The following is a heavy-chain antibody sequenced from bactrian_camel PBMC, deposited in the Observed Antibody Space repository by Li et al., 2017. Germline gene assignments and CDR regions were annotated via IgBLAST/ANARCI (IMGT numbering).Heavy chain of an antibody. J-gene: IGHJ6*01. CDR2: LSTGSGRT. CDR1: RYPYSDSVNC. Sequence: QLVESGGGSVQAGGSLRLSCAASRYPYSDSVNCMGWFRQAPGKEREGVATLSTGSGRTSYTDSVKGRFTISQDYTKNTVYLQMNSLKPEDTATYYCAAGQGVGWCLDVIRVGAEADFDYWGHGTQVTVS. V-gene: IGHV3S25*01. CDR3: AAGQGVGWCLDVIRVGAEADFDY. D-gene: IGHD5*01.